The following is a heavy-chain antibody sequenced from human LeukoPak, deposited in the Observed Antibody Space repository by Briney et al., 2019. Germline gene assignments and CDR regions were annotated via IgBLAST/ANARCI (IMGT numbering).Heavy chain of an antibody. J-gene: IGHJ4*02. V-gene: IGHV3-21*01. CDR2: ISSGSSYIYSA. CDR1: GFTFSSYS. CDR3: ARGDYGGDSGYVY. Sequence: GGSLRLSCAASGFTFSSYSMNWVRQAPGKGLEWVSSISSGSSYIYSAYYADLVKGRFTISRDSAKNSLYLQMNSLRAEDTAAYYCARGDYGGDSGYVYWGQGTLVTVSS. D-gene: IGHD4-23*01.